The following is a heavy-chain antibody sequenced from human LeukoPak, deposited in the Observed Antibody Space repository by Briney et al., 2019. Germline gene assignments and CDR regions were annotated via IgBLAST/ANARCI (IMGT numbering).Heavy chain of an antibody. CDR3: ANLGSMVRGVDYY. J-gene: IGHJ4*02. V-gene: IGHV3-48*03. CDR1: GFAFSSYE. CDR2: ISSSGSVI. Sequence: GSLRLSCAASGFAFSSYEMNWVRQAPGKGLEWVSFISSSGSVIYYADSVKGRFTISRDNAKNSLYLQMNSLRAEDTAVYYCANLGSMVRGVDYYWGQGTLVTVSS. D-gene: IGHD3-10*01.